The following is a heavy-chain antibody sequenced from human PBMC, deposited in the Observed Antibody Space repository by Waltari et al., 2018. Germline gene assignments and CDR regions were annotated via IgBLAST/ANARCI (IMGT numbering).Heavy chain of an antibody. V-gene: IGHV3-23*03. D-gene: IGHD4-17*01. CDR2: IHSGGRT. J-gene: IGHJ4*02. CDR3: ARDLYGDYALDY. Sequence: EVQLLESGGGLLQPGGSLRLSCAAYGFTFSDYAMSWVRQAPGKGLEWVSVIHSGGRTHYAVSLKGRFTVSRDDSKNTLYLQMNSLRVEDTAVYYCARDLYGDYALDYWGQGTLVTVSS. CDR1: GFTFSDYA.